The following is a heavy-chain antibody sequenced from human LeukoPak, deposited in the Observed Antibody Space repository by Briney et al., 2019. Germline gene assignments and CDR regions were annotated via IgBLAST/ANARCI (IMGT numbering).Heavy chain of an antibody. CDR2: INHSGST. J-gene: IGHJ3*02. V-gene: IGHV4-34*01. D-gene: IGHD5/OR15-5a*01. CDR1: GGSFSGYY. Sequence: SETLSLTCAVHGGSFSGYYWSWIRQPPGKGLEWIGEINHSGSTNYNPSLKSRVTTSVDTSMNQFSLKLSSVTAADTAVYYCARGDVYDWGAFDIWGQGTRVTVSS. CDR3: ARGDVYDWGAFDI.